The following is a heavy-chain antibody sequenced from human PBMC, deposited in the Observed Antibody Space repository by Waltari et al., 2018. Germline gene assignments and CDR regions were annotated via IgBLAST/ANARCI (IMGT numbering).Heavy chain of an antibody. D-gene: IGHD3-22*01. CDR1: GFPFNAYA. CDR3: SKDDRGYYKSSDD. V-gene: IGHV3-23*04. Sequence: EVQLVESGGGLVQPGGSLRLSCAASGFPFNAYAMNWVRQAPGKGLEWVSSVSGSGSNTYYVDSVKGRFTISRDNSKDTLFLQMNSLTAEDTAIYYCSKDDRGYYKSSDDWGQGTLVTVSS. CDR2: VSGSGSNT. J-gene: IGHJ4*02.